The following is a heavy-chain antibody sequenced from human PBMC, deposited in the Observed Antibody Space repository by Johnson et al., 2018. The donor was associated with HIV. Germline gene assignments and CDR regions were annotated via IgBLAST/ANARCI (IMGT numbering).Heavy chain of an antibody. D-gene: IGHD1-26*01. V-gene: IGHV3-NL1*01. CDR3: AGRELDAVDI. CDR2: IYSGGST. Sequence: QVQLVESGGVVVQPGRSLRLSCAASGFTFSSYAMHWVRQAPGKGLEWVSVIYSGGSTYYADSVKGRFTISRDNSKNTLYLQMERLRVEDTAVYYCAGRELDAVDIWGQGTMVTVSS. J-gene: IGHJ3*02. CDR1: GFTFSSYA.